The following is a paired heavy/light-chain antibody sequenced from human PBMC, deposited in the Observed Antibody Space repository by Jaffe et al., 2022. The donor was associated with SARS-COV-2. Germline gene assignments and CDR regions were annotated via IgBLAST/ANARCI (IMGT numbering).Heavy chain of an antibody. D-gene: IGHD2-21*01. Sequence: EVQLVESGGGLVQPGGSLRLSCAASGFTFSNYWIHWVRQVPGKGPVWLSRISTDGRSTDYADSVKGRFTISRDNAKNTVYLQMNSLRADDTAVYYCLRDVIRRGQGTLVTVSS. J-gene: IGHJ4*02. CDR1: GFTFSNYW. CDR2: ISTDGRST. CDR3: LRDVIR. V-gene: IGHV3-74*01.
Light chain of an antibody. CDR1: QTVSNNY. CDR3: QQYARSLT. V-gene: IGKV3-20*01. J-gene: IGKJ4*01. Sequence: EIVLTQSPGTLSLSPGERVTLSCRASQTVSNNYLAWYQQKPGQTPRLLIYGASIRVTGIPDRFSGSGSGTDFTLTVSRLEPEDSAVYYCQQYARSLTFGGGTRVEIK. CDR2: GAS.